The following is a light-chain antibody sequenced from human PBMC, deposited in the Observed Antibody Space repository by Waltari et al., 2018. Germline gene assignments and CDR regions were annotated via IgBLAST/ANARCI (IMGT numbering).Light chain of an antibody. CDR3: QVWDHSSDHVV. V-gene: IGLV3-21*01. Sequence: SYVLTQPPSVSVAPGETATIRCEGNNIVSKSVHWYQQKPGQAPVLVVSDDMNRPSGIPERFSGSISGKPATLTIRRVEVGDEADYYCQVWDHSSDHVVFGGGTKLTVL. J-gene: IGLJ2*01. CDR1: NIVSKS. CDR2: DDM.